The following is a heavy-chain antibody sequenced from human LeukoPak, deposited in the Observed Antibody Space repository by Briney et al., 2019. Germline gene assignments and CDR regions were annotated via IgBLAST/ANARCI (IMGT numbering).Heavy chain of an antibody. CDR3: ARNGAVTSFDY. D-gene: IGHD3-3*01. Sequence: SQTLSLTCSVSGASITSAYNYWSWIRQPAGEGLEWIGRIYDGGTTDYNLSLGGRVTMSLDTSDNEFSLRLRYVTAADTAVYYCARNGAVTSFDYWGQGILVTVS. V-gene: IGHV4-61*02. J-gene: IGHJ4*02. CDR1: GASITSAYNY. CDR2: IYDGGTT.